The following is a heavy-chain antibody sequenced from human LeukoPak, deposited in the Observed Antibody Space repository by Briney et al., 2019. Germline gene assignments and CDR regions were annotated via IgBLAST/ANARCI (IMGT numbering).Heavy chain of an antibody. D-gene: IGHD2-15*01. CDR3: ARDKFCSDTGSCNIGLFDF. CDR2: INHRGSS. V-gene: IGHV4-34*01. Sequence: SETLSLTCGVFGGSFSGYYWTWLRQPPGRGLEWIGQINHRGSSHYNPSLRSRVTISVDTSKTQFSLKLPSVTAADTAVYYSARDKFCSDTGSCNIGLFDFWGQGALVTVSS. J-gene: IGHJ4*02. CDR1: GGSFSGYY.